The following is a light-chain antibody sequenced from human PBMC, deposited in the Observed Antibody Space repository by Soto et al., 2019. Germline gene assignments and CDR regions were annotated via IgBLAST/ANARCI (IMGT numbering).Light chain of an antibody. J-gene: IGKJ2*01. CDR1: QSVSHSY. V-gene: IGKV3-20*01. CDR3: QQYGTSPYS. Sequence: EIVLTQSPGTLSLSPGERATLSCRASQSVSHSYLAWYQQKPGQAPRLLIYGASSRATGIPDRFSGSGSGTDFTLTIGRLEPEDFAVYYCQQYGTSPYSFGQGTKLEIK. CDR2: GAS.